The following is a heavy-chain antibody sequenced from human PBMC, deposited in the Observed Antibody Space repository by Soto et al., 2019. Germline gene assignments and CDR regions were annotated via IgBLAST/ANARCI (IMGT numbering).Heavy chain of an antibody. CDR3: ARGMYYYDSSGYYYAGDYYYGMDV. CDR2: IIPIFGTA. Sequence: QVQLVQSGAEVQKPGSSVKVSCKASGGTFSSYAISWVRQAPGQGLEWMGGIIPIFGTANYAQKFQGRVTITADESTSTAYMELSSLRSEDTAVYYCARGMYYYDSSGYYYAGDYYYGMDVWGQGTTVTVSS. D-gene: IGHD3-22*01. V-gene: IGHV1-69*01. J-gene: IGHJ6*02. CDR1: GGTFSSYA.